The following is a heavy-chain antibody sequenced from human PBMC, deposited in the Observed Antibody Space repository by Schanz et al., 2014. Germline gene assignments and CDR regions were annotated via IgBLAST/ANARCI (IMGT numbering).Heavy chain of an antibody. J-gene: IGHJ6*02. CDR3: ATIGVNDYWRFGLDL. CDR2: IGGSDGNT. V-gene: IGHV1-18*01. CDR1: GYTFTRSG. Sequence: QVQLVQSGGEVKTPGASVKVSCKASGYTFTRSGISWVRQAPGQGLEWMGWIGGSDGNTNFAQKFLGRVTITADKSTSTAYMELKSLRSADTAVYYCATIGVNDYWRFGLDLWGQGTTVTVSS. D-gene: IGHD3-16*01.